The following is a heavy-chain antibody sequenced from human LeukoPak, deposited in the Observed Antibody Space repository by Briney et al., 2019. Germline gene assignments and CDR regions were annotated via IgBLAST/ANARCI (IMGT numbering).Heavy chain of an antibody. J-gene: IGHJ4*02. Sequence: PSETLSLTCDVSGGSISTGNYWWGWLRQPPGKGLEWIGIIFHTGKTHDNPSLKSRVSMSVDTSKNQFSLRLSAVTAADTAVYYCARQMGVGVWALDYWGQGALVTVFS. CDR3: ARQMGVGVWALDY. D-gene: IGHD3-16*01. CDR2: IFHTGKT. CDR1: GGSISTGNYW. V-gene: IGHV4-39*01.